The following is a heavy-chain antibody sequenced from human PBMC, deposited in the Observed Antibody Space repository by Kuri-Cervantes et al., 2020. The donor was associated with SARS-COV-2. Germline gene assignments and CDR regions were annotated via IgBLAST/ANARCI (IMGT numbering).Heavy chain of an antibody. CDR2: IKQDGSEK. J-gene: IGHJ3*02. CDR3: ARAAEDIVVVPAASPGDFDI. CDR1: GFTFSSHW. D-gene: IGHD2-2*01. Sequence: GGSLRLSCAASGFTFSSHWMSWVRQAPGKGLEWVANIKQDGSEKYYVDSVKGRFTISRDNAKNSLYLQMNSLRAEDTAVYYCARAAEDIVVVPAASPGDFDIWGQGTMVTVSS. V-gene: IGHV3-7*01.